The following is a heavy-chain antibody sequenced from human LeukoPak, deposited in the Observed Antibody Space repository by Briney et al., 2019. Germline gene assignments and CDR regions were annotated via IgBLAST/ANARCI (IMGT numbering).Heavy chain of an antibody. V-gene: IGHV3-21*01. D-gene: IGHD5-24*01. J-gene: IGHJ4*02. Sequence: PGGSLRLSCAASGFTFSSYSMNWVRQAPGKGLEWVSSISSSSSYIYYADSVKGRFTISRDNAKNSLYLQMNSLRAEDTAVYYCARDSGTRDGYNCFDYWGQGTLVTVSS. CDR3: ARDSGTRDGYNCFDY. CDR2: ISSSSSYI. CDR1: GFTFSSYS.